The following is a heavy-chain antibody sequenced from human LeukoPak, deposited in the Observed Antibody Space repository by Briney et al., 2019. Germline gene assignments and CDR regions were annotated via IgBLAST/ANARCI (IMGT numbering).Heavy chain of an antibody. V-gene: IGHV3-11*01. CDR3: ARARALCSGGSCYTYYFVY. J-gene: IGHJ4*02. CDR2: ISSSGSTI. D-gene: IGHD2-15*01. CDR1: GFTFSDYY. Sequence: GGSLRLSCAASGFTFSDYYMSWIREAPGKGLEWVSYISSSGSTIYYADSVKGRFTISRDNAKNSLYLQMNSLRAEDTAVYYCARARALCSGGSCYTYYFVYWGQGTLVTVSS.